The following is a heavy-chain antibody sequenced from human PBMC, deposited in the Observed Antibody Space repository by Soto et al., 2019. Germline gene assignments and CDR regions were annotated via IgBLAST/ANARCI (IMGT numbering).Heavy chain of an antibody. CDR1: GYTFTSYG. D-gene: IGHD3-10*01. CDR2: ISAYNGNT. J-gene: IGHJ4*02. Sequence: ASVKVSCKASGYTFTSYGISWVRQAPGQGLEWMGWISAYNGNTNYAQKLQGRVTMTTDTSTSKAYMELRSLRSDDTDVDYCARDKRGWGAHNGFDNWGQGTLVTVSS. V-gene: IGHV1-18*01. CDR3: ARDKRGWGAHNGFDN.